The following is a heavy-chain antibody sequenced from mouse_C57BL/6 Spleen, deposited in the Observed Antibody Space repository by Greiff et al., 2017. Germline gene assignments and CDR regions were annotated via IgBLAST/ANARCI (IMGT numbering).Heavy chain of an antibody. CDR3: ARSDYYGSSFDY. Sequence: EVKVEESGGGLVQPGGSLSLSCAASGFTFTDYYMSWVRQPPGKALEWLGFIRNKANGYTTEYSASVKGRFTISRDNSQSILYLQMNALRAEDSATNYCARSDYYGSSFDYWGQGTTLTVSS. CDR2: IRNKANGYTT. CDR1: GFTFTDYY. V-gene: IGHV7-3*01. J-gene: IGHJ2*01. D-gene: IGHD1-1*01.